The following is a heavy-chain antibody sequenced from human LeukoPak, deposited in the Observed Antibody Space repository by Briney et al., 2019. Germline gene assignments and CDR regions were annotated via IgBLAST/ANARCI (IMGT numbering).Heavy chain of an antibody. CDR2: IYYSGST. J-gene: IGHJ4*02. D-gene: IGHD3-3*01. Sequence: NPSETLSLTCTVSGGSIRNYYWSWIRQPPGKGLEWIGYIYYSGSTNYNPSLKSRVTISVDTSKNQFSLKLSSVTAADTAVYYCARGDFWSGYYQFYFDYWGQGTLVTVSS. V-gene: IGHV4-59*01. CDR3: ARGDFWSGYYQFYFDY. CDR1: GGSIRNYY.